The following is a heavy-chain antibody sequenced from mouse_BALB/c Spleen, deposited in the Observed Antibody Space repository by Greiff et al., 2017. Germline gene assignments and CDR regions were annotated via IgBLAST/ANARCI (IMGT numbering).Heavy chain of an antibody. CDR3: ATGNYYAMDY. D-gene: IGHD4-1*01. J-gene: IGHJ4*01. CDR1: GYIFTDYA. V-gene: IGHV1S137*01. CDR2: ISTYYGDA. Sequence: QVQLQQSGAELVRPGVSVKISCKGSGYIFTDYAMHWVKQSHAKSLEWIGVISTYYGDASYNQKFKGKATMTVDKSSSTAYMELARLTSEDSAIYYCATGNYYAMDYWGQGTSVTVSS.